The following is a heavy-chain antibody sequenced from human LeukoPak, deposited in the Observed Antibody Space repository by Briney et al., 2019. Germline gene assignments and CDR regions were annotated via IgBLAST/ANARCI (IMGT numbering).Heavy chain of an antibody. Sequence: SETLSLTCTVSGGSISSYYWSWIRQPPGKGLEWIGYIYTSGSTNYNPSLKSRVTISVDTSKNQFSLKLSSVTAADTAVYYCARRSNSGLADYWGQGTLVTVSS. CDR1: GGSISSYY. V-gene: IGHV4-4*09. J-gene: IGHJ4*02. D-gene: IGHD4-23*01. CDR3: ARRSNSGLADY. CDR2: IYTSGST.